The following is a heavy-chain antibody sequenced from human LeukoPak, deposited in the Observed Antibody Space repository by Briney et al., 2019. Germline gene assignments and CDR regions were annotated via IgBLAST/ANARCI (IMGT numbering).Heavy chain of an antibody. CDR1: GGSVSSGSYY. D-gene: IGHD3-22*01. J-gene: IGHJ3*02. CDR3: ARDAPSYYYDSSNDAFDI. V-gene: IGHV4-61*01. Sequence: SETLSLTCTVSGGSVSSGSYYWSWIRQPPGKGGEWIGYIYYSGSTNYTPSLKSRVTISVDTSKNQFSLKLSSVTAADTAVYYCARDAPSYYYDSSNDAFDIWGQGTMVTVSS. CDR2: IYYSGST.